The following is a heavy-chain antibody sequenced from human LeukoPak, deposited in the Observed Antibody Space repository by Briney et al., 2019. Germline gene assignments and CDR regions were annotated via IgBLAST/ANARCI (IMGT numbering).Heavy chain of an antibody. CDR3: ARANEYSSSRWFDP. CDR1: GGSISSYY. CDR2: IYYSGST. Sequence: SETLSLTCTVSGGSISSYYWSWIRQPPGKGLGWIGYIYYSGSTNYNPSLKSRVTISVDTSKNQFSLKLSSVTAADTAVYYCARANEYSSSRWFDPWGQGTLVTVSS. D-gene: IGHD6-6*01. V-gene: IGHV4-59*01. J-gene: IGHJ5*02.